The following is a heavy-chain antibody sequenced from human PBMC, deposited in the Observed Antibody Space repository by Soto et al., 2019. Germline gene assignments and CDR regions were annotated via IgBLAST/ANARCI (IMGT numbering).Heavy chain of an antibody. CDR2: IYYSGST. CDR1: GGSISSGGYY. D-gene: IGHD3-16*02. CDR3: ARVNPSRLGELSSYAFDI. V-gene: IGHV4-31*03. J-gene: IGHJ3*02. Sequence: SETLSLTCTVSGGSISSGGYYWSWIRQHPGKGLEWIGYIYYSGSTYYNPSLKSRVTISVDTSENQFSLKLSSVTAADTAVYYCARVNPSRLGELSSYAFDIWGQGTMVTVSS.